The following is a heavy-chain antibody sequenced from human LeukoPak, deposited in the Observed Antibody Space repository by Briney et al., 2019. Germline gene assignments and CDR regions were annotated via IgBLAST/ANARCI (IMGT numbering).Heavy chain of an antibody. V-gene: IGHV4-38-2*02. D-gene: IGHD1-14*01. J-gene: IGHJ4*02. Sequence: PSETLSLTCSLSGDSLSNPFYWGWIRQPPGKGLEWIGSIYRYGSTYYNPSLKSRVTISADTSKNQFSMRLTSVTTADTAVYYCARVFYSPDDPTNYFDYWGQGILVTVSS. CDR2: IYRYGST. CDR3: ARVFYSPDDPTNYFDY. CDR1: GDSLSNPFY.